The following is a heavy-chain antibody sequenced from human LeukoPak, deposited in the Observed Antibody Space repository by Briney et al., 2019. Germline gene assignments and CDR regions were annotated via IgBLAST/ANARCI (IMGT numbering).Heavy chain of an antibody. Sequence: GASVKVSCKASGYTFIHYFVHWVRQAPGQGLEWMGWINPNSGGTEYAQKFQGRVTMTSDTSISTAYMELSRLRPNDTAVYHCARILMGNYFDSSGYYHIWGQGTMVIVSS. D-gene: IGHD3-22*01. CDR2: INPNSGGT. J-gene: IGHJ3*02. V-gene: IGHV1-2*02. CDR3: ARILMGNYFDSSGYYHI. CDR1: GYTFIHYF.